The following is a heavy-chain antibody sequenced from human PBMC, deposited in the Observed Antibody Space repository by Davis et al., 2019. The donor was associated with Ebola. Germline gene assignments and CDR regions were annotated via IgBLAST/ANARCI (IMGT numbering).Heavy chain of an antibody. D-gene: IGHD6-19*01. CDR2: ISYNGDA. J-gene: IGHJ4*02. V-gene: IGHV4-39*01. CDR3: AKIIAVARFDI. Sequence: SETLSLTCTVSGGSIISDNHHWGWIRQTPGKGLEWIGSISYNGDAYYKSSLKSRVTIAVDTSRNQFSMRLTSMAAADAGAYYCAKIIAVARFDIWGRGTVVTVSS. CDR1: GGSIISDNHH.